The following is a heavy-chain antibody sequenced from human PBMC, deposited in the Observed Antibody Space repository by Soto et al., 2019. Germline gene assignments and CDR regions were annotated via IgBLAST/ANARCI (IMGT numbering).Heavy chain of an antibody. CDR1: GYTFSSYG. CDR2: ISAHNGNT. J-gene: IGHJ5*02. V-gene: IGHV1-18*01. D-gene: IGHD1-20*01. Sequence: QVQLVQSGVEVKKPGASVKVSCKASGYTFSSYGISWVRQAPGQGLEWMGWISAHNGNTNYAQKFQGKVTLTTDTSTSNAYTELRTLRSDDTAVYYCAGGGITGMGWFDPWGLGTLVTVSS. CDR3: AGGGITGMGWFDP.